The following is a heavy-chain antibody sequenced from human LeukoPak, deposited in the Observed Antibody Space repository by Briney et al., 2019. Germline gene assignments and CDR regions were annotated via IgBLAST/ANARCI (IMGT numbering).Heavy chain of an antibody. D-gene: IGHD2-2*02. CDR2: IYYSGST. Sequence: SETLSLTCTVSGGSISSYYWSWIRQPPGKGLEWIGYIYYSGSTNYNPSLKSRVTISVDTSKNQFSLRLSSVTAADTAVYYCARTAPEIVVVPAAIHDAFDTWGQGTMVTVSS. CDR3: ARTAPEIVVVPAAIHDAFDT. J-gene: IGHJ3*02. CDR1: GGSISSYY. V-gene: IGHV4-59*01.